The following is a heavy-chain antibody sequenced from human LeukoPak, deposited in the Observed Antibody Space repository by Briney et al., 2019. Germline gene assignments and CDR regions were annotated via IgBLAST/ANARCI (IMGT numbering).Heavy chain of an antibody. CDR2: ISGSGDNT. V-gene: IGHV3-23*01. D-gene: IGHD3-22*01. Sequence: GGSLRLSCAASGFTFSSYAMSWVRQAPGKGLEWVSGISGSGDNTYYADSVKGRFTISRDNSKNTPYVQVNSLGTEDTAAYYCARVDSSGYYVSSDYWGQGTLVTVSS. J-gene: IGHJ4*02. CDR1: GFTFSSYA. CDR3: ARVDSSGYYVSSDY.